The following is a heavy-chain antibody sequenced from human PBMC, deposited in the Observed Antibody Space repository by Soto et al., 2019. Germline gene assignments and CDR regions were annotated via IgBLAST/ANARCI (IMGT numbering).Heavy chain of an antibody. CDR3: ARALTKGAYGMDV. CDR1: GFTFSNYW. Sequence: EVQLVESGGGLIQPGESLSLSCAASGFTFSNYWMHWVRQVPGKGLVWVSGINGEGSSPRSADSVKGRVTISRDNAKNALYLQMTFVRVEDTAVYFCARALTKGAYGMDVWGQGTTVTVSS. V-gene: IGHV3-74*01. CDR2: INGEGSSP. J-gene: IGHJ6*02.